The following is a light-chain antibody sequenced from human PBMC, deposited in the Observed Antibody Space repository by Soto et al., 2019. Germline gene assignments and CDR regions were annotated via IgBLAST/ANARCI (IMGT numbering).Light chain of an antibody. CDR2: DAS. CDR1: QGLSSY. J-gene: IGKJ1*01. V-gene: IGKV1-13*02. CDR3: QQYNSYSL. Sequence: AIHLTQSPSSLSASVGDRVTITCRASQGLSSYLAWYQQKPGKAPKLLIYDASSLESGVPSRFSGSGSGTEFTLTISSLQPDDFATYYCQQYNSYSLFGQGTKVDIK.